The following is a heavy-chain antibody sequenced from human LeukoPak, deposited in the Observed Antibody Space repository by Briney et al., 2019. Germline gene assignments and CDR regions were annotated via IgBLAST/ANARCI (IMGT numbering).Heavy chain of an antibody. D-gene: IGHD1-26*01. V-gene: IGHV3-53*01. CDR3: ARLEPVGARDY. Sequence: GGSLRLSCAASGFTVSSNYMSWVRQAPGKGLEWVSVIYIGGSTYYADSVKGRFTISRDNSKNTLYLQMNSLRAEDTAVYYCARLEPVGARDYWGQGTLVTVSS. CDR2: IYIGGST. J-gene: IGHJ4*02. CDR1: GFTVSSNY.